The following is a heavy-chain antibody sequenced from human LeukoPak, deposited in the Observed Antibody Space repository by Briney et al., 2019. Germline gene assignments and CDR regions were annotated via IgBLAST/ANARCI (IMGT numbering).Heavy chain of an antibody. CDR1: GFTVSSNY. V-gene: IGHV3-66*01. D-gene: IGHD1-26*01. J-gene: IGHJ4*02. CDR3: AKARIVGATNLGCIDY. CDR2: IYSGGST. Sequence: AGGSLRLSCAASGFTVSSNYMSWVRQAPGKGLEWVSVIYSGGSTYYADSVKGRFTISRDNSKNTLYLQMNSLRAEDTAVYYCAKARIVGATNLGCIDYWGQGTLVTVSS.